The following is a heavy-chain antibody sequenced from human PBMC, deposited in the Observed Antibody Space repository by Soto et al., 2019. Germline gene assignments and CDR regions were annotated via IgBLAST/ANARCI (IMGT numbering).Heavy chain of an antibody. Sequence: ASVKVSCKASGYTFTGYYMHWVRQAPGQGLEWMGWINPNSGGTNYAQKFQARLTITKDTSKNQVVLTMTNMDPVDTATYYCAHGPSGWYLFDYWGQGTLVTVSS. J-gene: IGHJ4*02. CDR3: AHGPSGWYLFDY. D-gene: IGHD6-19*01. V-gene: IGHV1-2*02. CDR2: INPNSGGT. CDR1: GYTFTGYY.